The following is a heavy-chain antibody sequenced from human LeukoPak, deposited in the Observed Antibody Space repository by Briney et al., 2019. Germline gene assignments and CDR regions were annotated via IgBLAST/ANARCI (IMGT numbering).Heavy chain of an antibody. Sequence: SETLSLICTVSGYSISSGYYWGWIRQPPGKGLEWIGSIYHSGSTYYNPSLKSRVTISVDTSKNQFSLKLSSVTAADTAVYYCARALTLYCSSTSCYAVDWFDPWGQGTLVTVSS. J-gene: IGHJ5*02. CDR2: IYHSGST. CDR1: GYSISSGYY. V-gene: IGHV4-38-2*02. D-gene: IGHD2-2*01. CDR3: ARALTLYCSSTSCYAVDWFDP.